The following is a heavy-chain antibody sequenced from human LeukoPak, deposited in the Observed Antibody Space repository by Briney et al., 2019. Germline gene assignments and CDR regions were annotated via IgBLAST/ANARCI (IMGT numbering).Heavy chain of an antibody. Sequence: ASVKVSCKASGGTFSSYAISWVRQAPGQGLEWMGGIIPIFGTANYAQRFQGRVTITADESTSTAYMELSSLRSEDTAVYYCAGDIVVVPAALEDYYYGMDVWGQGTTVTVSS. V-gene: IGHV1-69*13. CDR1: GGTFSSYA. CDR3: AGDIVVVPAALEDYYYGMDV. D-gene: IGHD2-2*01. J-gene: IGHJ6*02. CDR2: IIPIFGTA.